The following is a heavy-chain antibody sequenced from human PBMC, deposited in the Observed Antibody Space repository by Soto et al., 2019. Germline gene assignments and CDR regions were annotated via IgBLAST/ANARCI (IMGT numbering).Heavy chain of an antibody. CDR3: ARDKLGTLRYFDWLPQHGYMDV. CDR2: ISAYNGNT. D-gene: IGHD3-9*01. CDR1: GHTFTSYG. Sequence: ASVKVSCKASGHTFTSYGISWVRQAPGQGLEWMGWISAYNGNTNYAQKLQGRVTMTTDTSTSTAYMELRSLRSDDTAVYYCARDKLGTLRYFDWLPQHGYMDVWGKGTTVTVSS. V-gene: IGHV1-18*01. J-gene: IGHJ6*03.